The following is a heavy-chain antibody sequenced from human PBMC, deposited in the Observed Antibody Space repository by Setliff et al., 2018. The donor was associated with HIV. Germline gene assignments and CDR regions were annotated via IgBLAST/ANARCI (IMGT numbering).Heavy chain of an antibody. CDR1: GGSISSGSYY. CDR3: ARLYYDFLRCYQPLHFDH. Sequence: SETLSLTCTVSGGSISSGSYYWSWIRQPAGKGLEWIGPIYTSGSTNYNPSLKSRVTISVDTSKNQFSLKLGSVTAADTAVYYCARLYYDFLRCYQPLHFDHWGKGTRVTGAS. D-gene: IGHD3-3*01. J-gene: IGHJ4*02. V-gene: IGHV4-61*02. CDR2: IYTSGST.